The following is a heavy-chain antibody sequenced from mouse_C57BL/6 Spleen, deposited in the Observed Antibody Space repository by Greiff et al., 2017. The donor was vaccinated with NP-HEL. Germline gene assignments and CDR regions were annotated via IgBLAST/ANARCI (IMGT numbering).Heavy chain of an antibody. CDR1: GFNIKDYY. CDR3: AREGGVHYYGSSYEVFAY. Sequence: EVQLQQSGAELVKPGASVKLSCTASGFNIKDYYMHWVKQRTEQGLEWIGRIDPEDGETKYAPKFQGKATITADTSSNTANLQLSSLTCEDTAVYYCAREGGVHYYGSSYEVFAYWGQGALVTVAA. V-gene: IGHV14-2*01. J-gene: IGHJ3*01. CDR2: IDPEDGET. D-gene: IGHD1-1*01.